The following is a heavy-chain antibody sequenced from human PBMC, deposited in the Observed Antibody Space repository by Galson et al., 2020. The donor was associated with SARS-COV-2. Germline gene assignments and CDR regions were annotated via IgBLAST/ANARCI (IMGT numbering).Heavy chain of an antibody. CDR2: IYYIGST. J-gene: IGHJ5*02. Sequence: SETLSLTYTVSGGSISGYYWSWIRQPPGKGLEWIGYIYYIGSTKYNPSLKSRVTLSVDTSKNQFSLKLSSVTAADTAVYYCARHPENPFDLDYSSHREPRWFDPCGQGTLFIVSA. D-gene: IGHD4-4*01. CDR1: GGSISGYY. CDR3: ARHPENPFDLDYSSHREPRWFDP. V-gene: IGHV4-59*08.